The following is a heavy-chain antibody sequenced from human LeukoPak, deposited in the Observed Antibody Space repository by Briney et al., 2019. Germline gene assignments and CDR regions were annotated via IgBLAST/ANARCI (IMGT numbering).Heavy chain of an antibody. J-gene: IGHJ6*02. CDR3: ARDPYGSGSHGPPYGMDV. CDR2: INPSDGST. CDR1: GYTFTNYQ. D-gene: IGHD3-10*01. V-gene: IGHV1-46*01. Sequence: ASVKVSCKTSGYTFTNYQMHWVRQAPGQGLEWMGIINPSDGSTSYAQKFQGRVTMTRDTSTSTVYMELSSLRSEDTAVYYCARDPYGSGSHGPPYGMDVWGQGTTVTVSS.